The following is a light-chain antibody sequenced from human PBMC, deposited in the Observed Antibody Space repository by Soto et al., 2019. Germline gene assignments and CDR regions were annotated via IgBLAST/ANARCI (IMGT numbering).Light chain of an antibody. J-gene: IGKJ1*01. CDR2: GAS. V-gene: IGKV3-15*01. CDR1: QSVSSN. Sequence: ERVMTQSPATLSVSPGERATLSCRASQSVSSNLAWYQQKPGQAPRLLIYGASTRATGIPARFSGSGSGTEFTLTIGSLQSEDFAVYYCQQCNNWPPKTFGQGTKVDIK. CDR3: QQCNNWPPKT.